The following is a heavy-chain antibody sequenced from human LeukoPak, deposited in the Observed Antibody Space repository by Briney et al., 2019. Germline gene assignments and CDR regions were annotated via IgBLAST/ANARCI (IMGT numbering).Heavy chain of an antibody. D-gene: IGHD4-17*01. CDR2: VYPGYSDT. CDR1: GCTFTSYW. Sequence: GGSLKISLKRSGCTFTSYWRAWVRRIPGKGLEWLGIVYPGYSDTRYSPSFQGQVTISANKSISTTYLQWSSMNASDTAIYYCASAVTTYYFDYWGQGTLVTVSS. CDR3: ASAVTTYYFDY. V-gene: IGHV5-51*01. J-gene: IGHJ4*02.